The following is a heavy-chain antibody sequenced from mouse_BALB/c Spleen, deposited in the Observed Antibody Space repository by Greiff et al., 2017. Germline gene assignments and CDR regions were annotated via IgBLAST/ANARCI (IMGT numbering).Heavy chain of an antibody. D-gene: IGHD2-4*01. V-gene: IGHV1-4*01. CDR2: INPSSGYT. Sequence: QVHVKQSGAELARPGASVKMSCKASGYTFTSYTMHWVKQRPGQGLEWIGYINPSSGYTNYNQKFKDKATLTADKSSSTAYMQLSSLTSEDSAVYYCARRGYDYDYFDYWGQGTTLTVSS. CDR3: ARRGYDYDYFDY. J-gene: IGHJ2*01. CDR1: GYTFTSYT.